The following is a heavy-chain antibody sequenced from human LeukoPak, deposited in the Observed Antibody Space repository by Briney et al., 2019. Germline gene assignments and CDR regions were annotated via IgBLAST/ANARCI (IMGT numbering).Heavy chain of an antibody. CDR2: ISRSGPT. CDR1: GFTFGTYD. CDR3: AKGGYFNFKN. D-gene: IGHD2-2*03. V-gene: IGHV3-23*01. J-gene: IGHJ3*01. Sequence: PGGSLRLSCAASGFTFGTYDMQWVRQAPGKGLEWVSGISRSGPTYYSDSVRGRFTISRDNSKDTLYLQMNSLRAEDTAVYYCAKGGYFNFKNWGQGTMVPVSS.